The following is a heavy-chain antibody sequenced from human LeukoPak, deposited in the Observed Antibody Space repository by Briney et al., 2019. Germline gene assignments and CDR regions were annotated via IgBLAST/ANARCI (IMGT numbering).Heavy chain of an antibody. CDR1: GYTFTGYY. J-gene: IGHJ5*02. Sequence: ASVTVSCKASGYTFTGYYMHWVRQAPGQGLEWMGGIIPIFGTANYAQKFQGRVTITADESTSTAYMELSSLRSEDTAVYYCAREKGDDSSGYYYVWFDPWGQGTLVTVSS. CDR3: AREKGDDSSGYYYVWFDP. CDR2: IIPIFGTA. V-gene: IGHV1-69*13. D-gene: IGHD3-22*01.